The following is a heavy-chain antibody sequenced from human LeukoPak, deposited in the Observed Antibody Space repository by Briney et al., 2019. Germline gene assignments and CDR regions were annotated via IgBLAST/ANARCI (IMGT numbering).Heavy chain of an antibody. CDR3: ARGGTAMVPLDY. J-gene: IGHJ4*02. D-gene: IGHD5-18*01. V-gene: IGHV4-39*07. Sequence: SETLSLTCTVSGGSISSSSYYWGWVRQPPGRGLEWVGSIYYSGSTYYNPSLKSRVTISVDTSKNQFSLKLSSVAAADTAVYYCARGGTAMVPLDYWGQGTLVTVSS. CDR2: IYYSGST. CDR1: GGSISSSSYY.